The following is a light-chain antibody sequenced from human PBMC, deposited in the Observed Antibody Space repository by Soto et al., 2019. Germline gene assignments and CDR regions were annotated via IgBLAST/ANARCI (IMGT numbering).Light chain of an antibody. Sequence: EIVLTQSPGTLSLSPGERATLSCRASQSVSSTYLAWYQQKPGQGPRLLLYAASTRATGIPDRFSGSGSGTDFTLTISRLEPEDFAVYYCQQYGSSLWTFGQGTKVDIK. CDR1: QSVSSTY. V-gene: IGKV3-20*01. CDR3: QQYGSSLWT. CDR2: AAS. J-gene: IGKJ1*01.